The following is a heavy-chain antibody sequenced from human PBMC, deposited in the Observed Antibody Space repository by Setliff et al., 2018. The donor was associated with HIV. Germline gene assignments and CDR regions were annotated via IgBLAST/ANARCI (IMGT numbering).Heavy chain of an antibody. J-gene: IGHJ4*02. D-gene: IGHD2-2*01. V-gene: IGHV4-34*01. Sequence: PSEILSLTCAVYGGSFSRYYWNWIRQSPGKGLEWIGEINHSGSTNYNPSLKSRVTISVDTSKNQFSLKLSSVTAADTAVYYCARTRGYCSKTSCYALRGPDYWGQGTLVTVSS. CDR2: INHSGST. CDR1: GGSFSRYY. CDR3: ARTRGYCSKTSCYALRGPDY.